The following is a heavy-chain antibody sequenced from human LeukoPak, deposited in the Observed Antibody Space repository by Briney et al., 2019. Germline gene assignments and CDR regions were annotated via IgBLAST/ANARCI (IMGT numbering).Heavy chain of an antibody. J-gene: IGHJ4*02. Sequence: SETLSLTCTVSGGSISSGGYSWSWIRQHPGKGLEWIGYNYYSGSTYYNPSLKSRVTISVDTSKNQFSLKLRSVTAADTAVYYCARGTAMVTSWYFDYWGQGTLVTVSS. CDR1: GGSISSGGYS. CDR2: NYYSGST. V-gene: IGHV4-31*03. D-gene: IGHD5-18*01. CDR3: ARGTAMVTSWYFDY.